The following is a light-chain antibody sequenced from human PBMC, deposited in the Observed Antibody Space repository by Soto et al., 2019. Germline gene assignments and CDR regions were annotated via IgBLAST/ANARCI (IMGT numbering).Light chain of an antibody. Sequence: EIVLTQSPATLSLSPGVRATLSCRSRQSVSNYLALFQQKHGQAPRLLIYDASNRATGIPARFSGSGSGPDFTLTISRLEPEDFAVYSCQQRSNWKITCGHGTRLEMK. J-gene: IGKJ5*01. CDR3: QQRSNWKIT. CDR2: DAS. V-gene: IGKV3-11*01. CDR1: QSVSNY.